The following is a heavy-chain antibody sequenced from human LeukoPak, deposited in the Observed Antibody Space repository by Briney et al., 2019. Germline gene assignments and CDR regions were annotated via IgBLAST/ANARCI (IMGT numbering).Heavy chain of an antibody. CDR3: AHRSSSGWYKSDYFDY. V-gene: IGHV3-23*01. J-gene: IGHJ4*02. CDR1: GFTFSSYA. Sequence: GGSLRLSCAASGFTFSSYAMSWVRQAPGKGLEWVSVIIGSGGSTYYADSVKGRFTISRDNSKNTLYLQMNSLRAEDTAVYYCAHRSSSGWYKSDYFDYWGQGTLVTVSS. CDR2: IIGSGGST. D-gene: IGHD6-19*01.